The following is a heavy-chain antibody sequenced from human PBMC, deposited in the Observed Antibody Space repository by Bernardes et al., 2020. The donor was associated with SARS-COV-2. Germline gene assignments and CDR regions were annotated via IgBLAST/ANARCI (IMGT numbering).Heavy chain of an antibody. V-gene: IGHV4-59*01. Sequence: ETLSLTCTVSGDSISSYYWSWIRQPPGKGLEWIGCIYDSGSTNYNPSLKSRVTISVDTSKNQFSLKVTSVNAADTAVYYCARGVQGVIITSPYYYGMDVWGQGTTVTVSS. CDR2: IYDSGST. D-gene: IGHD3-10*01. J-gene: IGHJ6*02. CDR1: GDSISSYY. CDR3: ARGVQGVIITSPYYYGMDV.